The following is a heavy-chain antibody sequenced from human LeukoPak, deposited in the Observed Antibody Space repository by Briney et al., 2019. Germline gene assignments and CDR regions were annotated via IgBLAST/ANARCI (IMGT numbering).Heavy chain of an antibody. Sequence: QTGGSLRLSCTPSGLSFGDYGMSWVRQAPGKGLEWVSFIQSKTYGEGTMYAASVRGRFTISRDDSKSIAYLQMNDLKTEDTAVYYCTRDRWGGGYTSRGMDVWGKGTTVTISS. V-gene: IGHV3-49*04. J-gene: IGHJ6*04. CDR2: IQSKTYGEGT. CDR3: TRDRWGGGYTSRGMDV. D-gene: IGHD5-12*01. CDR1: GLSFGDYG.